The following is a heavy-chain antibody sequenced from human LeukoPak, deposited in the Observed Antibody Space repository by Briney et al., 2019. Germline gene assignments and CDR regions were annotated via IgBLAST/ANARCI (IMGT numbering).Heavy chain of an antibody. Sequence: GGSLRLSCAASEFTFSTYSMNWVRQAPGKGLEWVSVIYSGGSTYYADSVKGRFTISRDNSKNTLYLQMNSLRAEDTAVYYCARDFRSSSWSLYYFDYWGQGTLVTVSS. CDR3: ARDFRSSSWSLYYFDY. D-gene: IGHD6-13*01. V-gene: IGHV3-66*01. CDR1: EFTFSTYS. CDR2: IYSGGST. J-gene: IGHJ4*02.